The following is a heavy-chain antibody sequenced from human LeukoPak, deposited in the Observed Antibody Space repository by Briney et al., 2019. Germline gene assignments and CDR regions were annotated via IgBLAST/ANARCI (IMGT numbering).Heavy chain of an antibody. CDR1: GFLFNEHG. V-gene: IGHV3-30*03. J-gene: IGHJ6*03. CDR2: VSYNGLEI. Sequence: GGSLRLSCAASGFLFNEHGLHWVRQAPGKGLEWLALVSYNGLEIYYGDSVKGRFTISRDNAKNSLYLQMNSLRAEDTAVYYCARVGFGEFLLSRKYYYYMEVWGKGTTVTVSS. D-gene: IGHD3-10*01. CDR3: ARVGFGEFLLSRKYYYYMEV.